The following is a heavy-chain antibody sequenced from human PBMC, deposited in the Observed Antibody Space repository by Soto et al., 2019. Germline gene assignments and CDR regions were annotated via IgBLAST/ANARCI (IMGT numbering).Heavy chain of an antibody. CDR3: AKDTLAGYRDYDMLTGYYDY. D-gene: IGHD3-9*01. CDR2: ISGSGGST. CDR1: GFTFSSYA. Sequence: GGSLRLSCAASGFTFSSYAMSWVRQAPGKGLEWVSAISGSGGSTYYADSVKGRFTISRDNSKNTLYLQMNSLRAEDTAVYYCAKDTLAGYRDYDMLTGYYDYWGQGALVTVSS. J-gene: IGHJ4*02. V-gene: IGHV3-23*01.